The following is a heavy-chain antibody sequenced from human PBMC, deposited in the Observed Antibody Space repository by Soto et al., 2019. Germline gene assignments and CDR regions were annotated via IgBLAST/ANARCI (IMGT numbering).Heavy chain of an antibody. J-gene: IGHJ6*03. CDR1: GFTFSSYA. Sequence: GGSLRLSCAASGFTFSSYAMSWVRQAPGKGLEWVSAISGSGGSTYYADSVKGRFTISRDNSKNTLYLQMNSLRAEDTAVYYCAKEPTPRYYYYYCMDVWGKGTTVTVSS. V-gene: IGHV3-23*01. CDR2: ISGSGGST. CDR3: AKEPTPRYYYYYCMDV.